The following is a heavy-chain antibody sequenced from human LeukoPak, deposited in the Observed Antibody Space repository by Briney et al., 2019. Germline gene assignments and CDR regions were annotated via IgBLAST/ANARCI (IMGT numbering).Heavy chain of an antibody. Sequence: PGGSLRLSCAASGFTFSSYWMSWVRQAPGKGLEWVAVISYDGSNKYYADSVKGRFTISRDNSKNTLYLQMNSLRAEDTAVYYCARPRLTRLRFLEWPIDYWGQGTLVTVSS. CDR2: ISYDGSNK. V-gene: IGHV3-30-3*01. CDR1: GFTFSSYW. D-gene: IGHD3-3*01. J-gene: IGHJ4*02. CDR3: ARPRLTRLRFLEWPIDY.